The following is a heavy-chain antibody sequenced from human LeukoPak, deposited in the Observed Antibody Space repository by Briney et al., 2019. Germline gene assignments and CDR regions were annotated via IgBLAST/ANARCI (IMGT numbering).Heavy chain of an antibody. V-gene: IGHV4-38-2*02. Sequence: PSETLSLTCTVSGYSISSGDYWGWIRQPPGKGLEWIGSIYHSGRTYYNPSLRSRVTISLDRSKKKFSLKLTSVTAADTAVYFCARGAEYYAIWRGYAGYSDYWGQGISVTVSS. J-gene: IGHJ4*02. CDR3: ARGAEYYAIWRGYAGYSDY. CDR1: GYSISSGDY. D-gene: IGHD3-3*01. CDR2: IYHSGRT.